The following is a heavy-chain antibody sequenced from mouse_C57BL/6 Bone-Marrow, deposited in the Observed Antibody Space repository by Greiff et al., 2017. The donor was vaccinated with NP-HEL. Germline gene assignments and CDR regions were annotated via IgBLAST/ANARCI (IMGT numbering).Heavy chain of an antibody. CDR2: ISNGGGST. CDR3: ARPYGNYLFAY. J-gene: IGHJ3*01. V-gene: IGHV5-12*01. D-gene: IGHD2-10*02. CDR1: GFTFSDYY. Sequence: EVQGVESGGGLVQPGGSLKLSCAASGFTFSDYYMYWVRQTPGKRLEWVAYISNGGGSTYYPDTVKGRFTISRDNAKNTLYLQMSRLKSEDTSMYYCARPYGNYLFAYWGQGTLVTVSA.